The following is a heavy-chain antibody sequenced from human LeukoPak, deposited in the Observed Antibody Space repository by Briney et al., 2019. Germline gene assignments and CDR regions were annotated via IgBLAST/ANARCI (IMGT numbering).Heavy chain of an antibody. CDR3: ATPRYSSGWSDFDY. D-gene: IGHD6-19*01. CDR2: ISGSGGST. CDR1: GFTFSSYA. Sequence: GGSLRLSCAASGFTFSSYAMSWVRQAPGKGLEWVSAISGSGGSTYYADSVKGRFTISRDNSKSTLYLQMNSLRAEDTAVYYCATPRYSSGWSDFDYWGQGALVTVSS. J-gene: IGHJ4*02. V-gene: IGHV3-23*01.